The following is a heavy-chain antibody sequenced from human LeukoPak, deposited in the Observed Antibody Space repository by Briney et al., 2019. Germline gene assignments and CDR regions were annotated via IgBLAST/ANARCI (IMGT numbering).Heavy chain of an antibody. J-gene: IGHJ4*02. CDR1: GYTFTSYG. CDR2: ISAYNGNT. V-gene: IGHV1-18*01. Sequence: GASVKVSCKASGYTFTSYGISWVRQAPGQGLEWMGWISAYNGNTNYAQKLQGRVTMTTDTPTSTAYMELRSLRSDDTAVYYCARDQPYCSSTSCYAIDYWGQGTLVTVSS. D-gene: IGHD2-2*01. CDR3: ARDQPYCSSTSCYAIDY.